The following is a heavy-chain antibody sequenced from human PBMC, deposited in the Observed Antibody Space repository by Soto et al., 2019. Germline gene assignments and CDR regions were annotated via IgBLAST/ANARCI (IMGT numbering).Heavy chain of an antibody. D-gene: IGHD5-18*01. Sequence: SETLSLTCAVSGGSISSSNWWSWVRQPPGKGLEWIGEIYHSGSTNYNPSLKSRVTISVDKSKNQFSLKLSSVTAADTAVYYCASSLVDTATVTGFYYFDYWGQGTLVTVSS. V-gene: IGHV4-4*02. CDR3: ASSLVDTATVTGFYYFDY. J-gene: IGHJ4*02. CDR2: IYHSGST. CDR1: GGSISSSNW.